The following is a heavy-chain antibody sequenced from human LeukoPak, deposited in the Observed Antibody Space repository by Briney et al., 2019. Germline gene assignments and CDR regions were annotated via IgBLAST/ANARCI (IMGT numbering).Heavy chain of an antibody. Sequence: PSETLSLTCAVYGGSFSGYYWSWIRQPPGKGLEWIGEINHSGRTNYNPSLKSRVTISEDTSRNQFSLKLSSVTAADTAVYYCARDPGYDFWSGYYENWFDPRGQGTLVTVSS. D-gene: IGHD3-3*01. J-gene: IGHJ5*02. CDR1: GGSFSGYY. CDR3: ARDPGYDFWSGYYENWFDP. V-gene: IGHV4-34*01. CDR2: INHSGRT.